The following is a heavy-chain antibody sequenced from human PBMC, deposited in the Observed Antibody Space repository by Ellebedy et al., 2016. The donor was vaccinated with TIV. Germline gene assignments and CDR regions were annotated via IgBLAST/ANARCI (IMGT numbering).Heavy chain of an antibody. CDR3: VKGLGFTSGWFPYFDF. D-gene: IGHD6-19*01. Sequence: GESLKISCAASGFTFDDYAMHWVRQAPGKGLEYVSVISGNGGTTYFADSVQGRFTISRDNSKNTLYLQMSSLRSEDTAVYYCVKGLGFTSGWFPYFDFWGQGTLVTVSS. V-gene: IGHV3-64D*06. CDR1: GFTFDDYA. J-gene: IGHJ4*02. CDR2: ISGNGGTT.